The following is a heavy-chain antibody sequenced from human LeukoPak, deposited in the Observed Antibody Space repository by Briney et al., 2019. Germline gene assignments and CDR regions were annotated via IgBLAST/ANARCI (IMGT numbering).Heavy chain of an antibody. CDR3: ARGRYNDYGFDY. Sequence: SETLSLTCTVSGGSISSYYWSWIRQPPGKKLEWIGYLYYSGSTNYNPSFKSRVTMSVDTSKNLFSLKLNSMTAADTAVYFCARGRYNDYGFDYWGQGTLVTVSS. CDR1: GGSISSYY. CDR2: LYYSGST. V-gene: IGHV4-59*01. D-gene: IGHD4-17*01. J-gene: IGHJ4*02.